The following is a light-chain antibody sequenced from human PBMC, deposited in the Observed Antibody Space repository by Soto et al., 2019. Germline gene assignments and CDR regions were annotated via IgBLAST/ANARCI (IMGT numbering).Light chain of an antibody. J-gene: IGKJ2*01. Sequence: EIVLTQSPGTLSLSPGERATLSCRASRSVSSSYLAWYQQKPGQAPRLLIYGASSRATGIPDRFSGSGSGTEFTLTISRLEPEDFAVYYCQQYGSSGYTFGQGTKLEIK. CDR3: QQYGSSGYT. V-gene: IGKV3-20*01. CDR2: GAS. CDR1: RSVSSSY.